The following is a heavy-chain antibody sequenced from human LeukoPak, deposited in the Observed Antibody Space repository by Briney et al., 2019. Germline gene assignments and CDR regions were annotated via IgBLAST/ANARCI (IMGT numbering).Heavy chain of an antibody. CDR3: TRPYYDFWSGYADNWFDP. Sequence: GASVKVSCKASGYTFTGYYMYWVRQAPGQGLEWMGWINPSSGGTNYAQKFQGRVTMTRDTSISTAYMELSRLRSDDTAVYYCTRPYYDFWSGYADNWFDPWGPRTLVTVSS. CDR2: INPSSGGT. V-gene: IGHV1-2*02. D-gene: IGHD3-3*01. CDR1: GYTFTGYY. J-gene: IGHJ5*02.